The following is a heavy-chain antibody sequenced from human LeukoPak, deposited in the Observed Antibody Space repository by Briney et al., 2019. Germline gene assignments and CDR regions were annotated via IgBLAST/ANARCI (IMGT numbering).Heavy chain of an antibody. CDR1: GGTFSSYA. CDR2: IIPIFGTA. Sequence: ASVKVSCKASGGTFSSYAISWVRQVPGQGLEWMGGIIPIFGTANYAQKFQGRVTITADKSTSTAYMELSSLRSEDTAVYYCARDRYYYGSGSLMDVWGKGTTVTVSS. CDR3: ARDRYYYGSGSLMDV. D-gene: IGHD3-10*01. J-gene: IGHJ6*04. V-gene: IGHV1-69*06.